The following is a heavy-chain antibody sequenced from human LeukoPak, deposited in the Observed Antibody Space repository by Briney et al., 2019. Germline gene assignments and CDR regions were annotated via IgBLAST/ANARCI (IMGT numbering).Heavy chain of an antibody. CDR3: AKEPTSAGWFDP. CDR1: GFTFSTYA. J-gene: IGHJ5*02. V-gene: IGHV3-23*01. Sequence: QPGGSLRLFCAASGFTFSTYAMSWVRQAPGKGLEWVSAISGSAVKMYYADSVKGRFTISRDNSKNTLYLQMNSLRAEDTAVYYCAKEPTSAGWFDPWGQGTLVTVSS. D-gene: IGHD6-19*01. CDR2: ISGSAVKM.